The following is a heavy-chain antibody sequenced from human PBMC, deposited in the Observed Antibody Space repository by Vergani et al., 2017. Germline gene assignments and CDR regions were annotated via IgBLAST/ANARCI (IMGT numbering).Heavy chain of an antibody. V-gene: IGHV3-66*01. CDR2: ISSGGST. J-gene: IGHJ6*03. CDR3: ARDSRVRGVSYYYYYMDV. CDR1: GFTFEDYA. D-gene: IGHD3-10*01. Sequence: EVQLVESGGGLVQPGRSLRLSCAASGFTFEDYAMHWVRQAPGKGLEWVSVISSGGSTYYAASVKGRFTSSRDNSKNTLYLQMNSLRAEDTAVYYCARDSRVRGVSYYYYYMDVWGKGTTVTVSS.